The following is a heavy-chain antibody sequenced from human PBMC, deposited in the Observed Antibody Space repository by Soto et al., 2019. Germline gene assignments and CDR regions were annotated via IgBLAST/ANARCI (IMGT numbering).Heavy chain of an antibody. CDR2: MNPNSGNT. V-gene: IGHV1-8*01. CDR1: GYTFTSYD. D-gene: IGHD1-26*01. Sequence: QEQLVQSGAEVKKPGASVKVSCKASGYTFTSYDITWVRQATGQGLEWMGWMNPNSGNTGYAQKFQGRVTMTRNTSIGTAYMELSSLRSEDTAVYFCATERWEDAFDIWGQGTMVTVSS. CDR3: ATERWEDAFDI. J-gene: IGHJ3*02.